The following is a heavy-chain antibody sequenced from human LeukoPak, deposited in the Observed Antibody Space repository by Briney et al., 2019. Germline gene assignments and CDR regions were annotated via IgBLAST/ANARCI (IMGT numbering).Heavy chain of an antibody. D-gene: IGHD2-2*01. V-gene: IGHV6-1*01. J-gene: IGHJ4*02. CDR2: TYYRSKWYN. CDR3: ARDRSAPAEWYYFVY. CDR1: GHSDSSNSAA. Sequence: SHPLSLTCAISGHSDSSNSAAWNWLRPSPSRALEWLGRTYYRSKWYNDYAVSVKNRITINPDTSKHQFSVQLNSFTPEDAALYYFARDRSAPAEWYYFVYWGQGTLVTVSS.